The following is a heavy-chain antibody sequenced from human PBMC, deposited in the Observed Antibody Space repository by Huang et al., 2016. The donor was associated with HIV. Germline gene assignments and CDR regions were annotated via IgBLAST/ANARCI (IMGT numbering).Heavy chain of an antibody. CDR2: IRGDGGDK. CDR3: ARDQEGALDY. CDR1: GFSFSSSW. J-gene: IGHJ4*02. D-gene: IGHD3-16*01. V-gene: IGHV3-7*01. Sequence: EVQLVESGGGLVQPGGSLRLSCSASGFSFSSSWRSWVRQAPGKGVGWVVNIRGDGGDKSHVDSVKGRFTISRDNAKNSLYLQMDSLGVGDTAVYYCARDQEGALDYWGQGVLVTVSS.